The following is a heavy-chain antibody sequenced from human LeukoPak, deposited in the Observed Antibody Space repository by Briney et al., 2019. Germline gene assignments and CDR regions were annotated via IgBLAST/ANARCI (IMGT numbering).Heavy chain of an antibody. Sequence: GGSLRLSCAASGFTFSSYGMSWVRQAPGKGLEWVGFIRSKAYGGTTEYAASVKGRFTISRDDSKSIAYLQMNSLKTEDTAVYYCTRDRVYSGYANTFFDYWGQGTLVTVSS. CDR2: IRSKAYGGTT. CDR3: TRDRVYSGYANTFFDY. CDR1: GFTFSSYG. V-gene: IGHV3-49*04. D-gene: IGHD5-12*01. J-gene: IGHJ4*02.